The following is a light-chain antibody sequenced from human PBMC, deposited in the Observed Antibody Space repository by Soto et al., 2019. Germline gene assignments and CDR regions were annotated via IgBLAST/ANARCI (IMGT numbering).Light chain of an antibody. CDR2: EVT. V-gene: IGLV2-14*01. CDR3: SSYTTINTMACV. CDR1: SGDIGSYNR. J-gene: IGLJ1*01. Sequence: QSVLTEPACVSGSPGQSITISCTGTSGDIGSYNRVSWYQQHPGKAPKLIIYEVTDRPSGVSNRFSGSKSGNTASLTISGLQAEDEAEYYCSSYTTINTMACVFGTGTKVTVL.